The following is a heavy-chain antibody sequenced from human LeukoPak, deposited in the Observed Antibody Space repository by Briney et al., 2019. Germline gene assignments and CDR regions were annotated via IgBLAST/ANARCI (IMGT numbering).Heavy chain of an antibody. Sequence: SETLSLTCSVSGGSVSNYYWSWIRQPPAKGLEWIGYVYYTGSTNYNPSLKSRVTMFEDKSKNQFSLRLYSLTVADTAVYYCARHFAYSSSSYFDYWGQGSLVTVSS. V-gene: IGHV4-59*08. D-gene: IGHD6-6*01. CDR1: GGSVSNYY. J-gene: IGHJ4*02. CDR3: ARHFAYSSSSYFDY. CDR2: VYYTGST.